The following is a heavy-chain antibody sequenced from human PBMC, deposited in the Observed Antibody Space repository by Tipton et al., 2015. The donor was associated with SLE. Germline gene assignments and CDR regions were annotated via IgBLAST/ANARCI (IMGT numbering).Heavy chain of an antibody. V-gene: IGHV4-61*08. CDR3: ATYFYDATGYQSVDD. D-gene: IGHD3-22*01. CDR1: RYSISGGSY. J-gene: IGHJ4*02. CDR2: VFYSGSS. Sequence: TLSLTCTVSRYSISGGSYWGWIRQPPGKGLEWLAYVFYSGSSNFNRAHYNPSLMGRVTISVDTSKNQFSLHLTSVTSADTAVYYCATYFYDATGYQSVDDWGQGALVTVSS.